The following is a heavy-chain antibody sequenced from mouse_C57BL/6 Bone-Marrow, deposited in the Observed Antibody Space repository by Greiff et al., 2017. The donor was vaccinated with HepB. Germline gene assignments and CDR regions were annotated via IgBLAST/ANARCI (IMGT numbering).Heavy chain of an antibody. CDR1: GFTFSSYA. V-gene: IGHV5-4*01. D-gene: IGHD2-2*01. J-gene: IGHJ4*01. Sequence: EVQVVESGGGLVKPGGSLKLSCAASGFTFSSYAMSWVRQTPEKRLEWVATISDGGSYTYYPDNVKGRFTISRDNAKNNLYLHMSHLKSEDTAMYYCARLGWLRRGYYAMDYWGQGTSVTVSS. CDR2: ISDGGSYT. CDR3: ARLGWLRRGYYAMDY.